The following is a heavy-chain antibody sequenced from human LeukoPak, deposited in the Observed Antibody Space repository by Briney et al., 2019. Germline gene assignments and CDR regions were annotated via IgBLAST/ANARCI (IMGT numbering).Heavy chain of an antibody. Sequence: ASMKVSCKASGYTFSSYAMNWVRQAPGQGLEFMGWINTYNGNPTYAQAFTGRFVFSVDTSVSTAYLQISSLKTEDTAVYYCARASFWESPINWFAPWGQGTLVTVSS. V-gene: IGHV7-4-1*02. CDR2: INTYNGNP. CDR1: GYTFSSYA. J-gene: IGHJ5*02. CDR3: ARASFWESPINWFAP. D-gene: IGHD3-16*01.